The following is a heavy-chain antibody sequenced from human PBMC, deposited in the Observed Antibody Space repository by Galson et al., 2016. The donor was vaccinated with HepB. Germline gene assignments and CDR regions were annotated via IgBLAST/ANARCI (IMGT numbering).Heavy chain of an antibody. CDR1: GFPFSSYG. D-gene: IGHD1-26*01. V-gene: IGHV3-33*01. CDR3: ARVVIKWDPKNYYYYYYMDV. CDR2: IWYDGSRK. J-gene: IGHJ6*03. Sequence: SLRLSCAASGFPFSSYGIHWVRQAPGKGLEWVAVIWYDGSRKYYVDSVRGRFTISRDNFKNMVYLQMNSLRAEDTAVYYCARVVIKWDPKNYYYYYYMDVWGKGTTVTVSS.